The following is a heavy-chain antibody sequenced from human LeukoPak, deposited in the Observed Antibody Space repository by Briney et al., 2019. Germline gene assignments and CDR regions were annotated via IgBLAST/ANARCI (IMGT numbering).Heavy chain of an antibody. CDR2: INPSGGST. Sequence: GASVKVSCKASGYTFTSYYMHWVRQAPGQGLEWMGIINPSGGSTSYAQKFQGRVTMTRDMSTSTVYMELSSLRSEDTAVYYCERDLAVPNYYMDVWGKGTTVTVSS. CDR1: GYTFTSYY. CDR3: ERDLAVPNYYMDV. J-gene: IGHJ6*03. V-gene: IGHV1-46*01. D-gene: IGHD1-1*01.